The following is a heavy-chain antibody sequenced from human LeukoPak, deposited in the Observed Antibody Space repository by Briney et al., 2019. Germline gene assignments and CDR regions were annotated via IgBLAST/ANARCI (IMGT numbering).Heavy chain of an antibody. V-gene: IGHV4-61*02. D-gene: IGHD3-22*01. CDR1: GGSISSGSDY. Sequence: SETLSLTCTVSGGSISSGSDYWGWGRQPAGKGLEWVVRIYTSGRTNYNPSLKSRITISEDTAKNQFSLKMRGVTAAATAVYYCASTLRHLYYYHSSGLIDYWGQGTLVTVSS. CDR3: ASTLRHLYYYHSSGLIDY. CDR2: IYTSGRT. J-gene: IGHJ4*02.